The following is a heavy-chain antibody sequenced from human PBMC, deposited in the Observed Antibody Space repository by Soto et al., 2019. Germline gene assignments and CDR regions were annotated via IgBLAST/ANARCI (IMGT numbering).Heavy chain of an antibody. CDR2: MNPNSGES. J-gene: IGHJ3*01. V-gene: IGHV1-8*01. D-gene: IGHD7-27*01. CDR3: ATLLGEAFDV. CDR1: GYSFPSYE. Sequence: VQLVQSGAEVQKPGTLVRVSCKASGYSFPSYEINWVRQATGQGPEWIGWMNPNSGESGFSQKFQGRVTMTRNISISTAFMQLSSLRSDDSAVYYCATLLGEAFDVWGQGTTVTVSS.